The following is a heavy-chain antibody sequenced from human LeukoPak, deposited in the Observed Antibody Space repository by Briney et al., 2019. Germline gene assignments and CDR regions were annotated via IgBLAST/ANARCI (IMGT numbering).Heavy chain of an antibody. CDR1: GFTFSSYG. CDR2: IWYDGSNK. V-gene: IGHV3-33*06. Sequence: GGSLRLSCAAPGFTFSSYGMHWVRQAPGKGLEWVAVIWYDGSNKYYADSVKGRFTISRDNSKNTLYLQMNSLRAEDTAVYYCAKDSDSSSPGGFDYWGQGTLVTVSS. J-gene: IGHJ4*02. D-gene: IGHD6-6*01. CDR3: AKDSDSSSPGGFDY.